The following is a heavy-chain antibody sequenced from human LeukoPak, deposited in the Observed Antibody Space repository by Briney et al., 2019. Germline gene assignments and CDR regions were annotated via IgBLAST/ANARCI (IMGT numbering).Heavy chain of an antibody. D-gene: IGHD3-22*01. J-gene: IGHJ4*02. CDR1: GGSFSGYY. Sequence: SETLSLTCAVYGGSFSGYYWSWIRQPPGKGLEWIGEINHSGSTNYNPSLKSRVTISVDTSKNQFSLKLSSVTAADTAVYYCARLTLWYYDSSGPIDYWGQGTLVTVSS. V-gene: IGHV4-34*01. CDR3: ARLTLWYYDSSGPIDY. CDR2: INHSGST.